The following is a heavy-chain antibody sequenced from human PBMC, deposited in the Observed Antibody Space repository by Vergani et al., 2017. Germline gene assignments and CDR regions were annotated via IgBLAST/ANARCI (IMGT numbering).Heavy chain of an antibody. D-gene: IGHD3-22*01. CDR2: IKQDGSEK. CDR1: GFTFSSYW. V-gene: IGHV3-7*03. CDR3: VRAYDSSGYYYEDWFDA. Sequence: EVQLVESGGGLVQPGGSLRLSCAASGFTFSSYWMSWVRQAPGKGLEWVANIKQDGSEKYYVDSVKGRFTISRDNAKNSLYLQMNSLRAEDTAVYYCVRAYDSSGYYYEDWFDAWGQGTLVTVSS. J-gene: IGHJ5*02.